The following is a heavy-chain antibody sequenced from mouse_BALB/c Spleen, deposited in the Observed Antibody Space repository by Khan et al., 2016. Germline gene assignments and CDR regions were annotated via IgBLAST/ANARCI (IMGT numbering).Heavy chain of an antibody. CDR1: GFTFNIYA. J-gene: IGHJ2*01. D-gene: IGHD2-4*01. CDR2: IRSKSNNYAT. V-gene: IGHV10-1*02. CDR3: VRGNDYDVYFDY. Sequence: EVQLVESGGGLVQPKGSLKLSCAASGFTFNIYAMNWVRQAPGKGLEWVARIRSKSNNYATYSVDSVKDRLTISRDDSQSMLYLQMNNLKTEDTAMYYCVRGNDYDVYFDYWGQGIPLTVSS.